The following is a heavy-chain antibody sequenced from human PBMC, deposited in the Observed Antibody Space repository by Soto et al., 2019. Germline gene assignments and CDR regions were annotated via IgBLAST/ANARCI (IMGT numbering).Heavy chain of an antibody. CDR1: GGTFSSYA. J-gene: IGHJ5*02. CDR2: IIPIFGTA. CDR3: ARGIVVVTDTPYNWFDP. D-gene: IGHD2-21*02. V-gene: IGHV1-69*01. Sequence: QVQLVQSGAEVKKPGSSVKVSCKASGGTFSSYAISWVRQAPGQGLEWMGGIIPIFGTANYAQKFQGRVTITADESTSTAYMELSSLRSEDTAVYYCARGIVVVTDTPYNWFDPWGQGTLVTVSS.